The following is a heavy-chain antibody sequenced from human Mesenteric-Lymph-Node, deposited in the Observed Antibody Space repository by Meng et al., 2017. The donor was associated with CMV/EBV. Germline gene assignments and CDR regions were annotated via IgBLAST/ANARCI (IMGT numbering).Heavy chain of an antibody. V-gene: IGHV3-20*04. CDR3: ARDRDYSNYEGLGY. D-gene: IGHD4-11*01. CDR1: GFTFDDYG. CDR2: INWNGGST. J-gene: IGHJ4*02. Sequence: GGSLRLSCAASGFTFDDYGMSWVRQAPGKGLEWVSGINWNGGSTGYADSVKGRFTISRDNAKNSLYLQMNSLRAEDTALYYCARDRDYSNYEGLGYWGQGTLVTVS.